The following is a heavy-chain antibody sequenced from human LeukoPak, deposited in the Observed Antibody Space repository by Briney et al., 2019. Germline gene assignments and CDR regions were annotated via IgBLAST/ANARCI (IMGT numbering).Heavy chain of an antibody. J-gene: IGHJ4*02. CDR1: GFTFSSFA. Sequence: PGGSLRLSCAASGFTFSSFAMTWVRQAPGKGLEWVSSISGSGGSTYYADSVQGRFTISRDNSKNTLYLQMNSLRAEDTAVYYCAKYLGSGTSFDGWGQGTLVTVSS. CDR3: AKYLGSGTSFDG. CDR2: ISGSGGST. V-gene: IGHV3-23*01. D-gene: IGHD3-10*01.